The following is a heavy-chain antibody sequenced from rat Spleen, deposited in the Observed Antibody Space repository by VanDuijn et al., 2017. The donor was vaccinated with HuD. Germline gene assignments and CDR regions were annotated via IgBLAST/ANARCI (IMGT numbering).Heavy chain of an antibody. CDR2: ISYDGSST. Sequence: EVQLVESGGGLVQPGRSMKLSCAASGFTFSNYDMAWVRQAPTKGLEWVASISYDGSSTYYRDSVKGRFTISRDNAKSTLYLQMDSLRSEDTATYYCTTDGSQQGDYWGQGVMVTVSS. V-gene: IGHV5-20*01. CDR1: GFTFSNYD. J-gene: IGHJ2*01. D-gene: IGHD3-4*01. CDR3: TTDGSQQGDY.